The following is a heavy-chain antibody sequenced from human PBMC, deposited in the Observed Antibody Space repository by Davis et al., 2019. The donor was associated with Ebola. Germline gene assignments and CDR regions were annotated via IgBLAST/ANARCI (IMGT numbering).Heavy chain of an antibody. J-gene: IGHJ4*02. D-gene: IGHD2-2*02. V-gene: IGHV3-30*18. CDR2: ISYDGSNK. CDR3: AKLYGRSHFDY. CDR1: GFTFSSYA. Sequence: GSLKISCAASGFTFSSYAMHWVRQAPGKGLEWVAVISYDGSNKYYADSVKGRFTISRDNSKNTLYLQMNSLRAEDTAVYYCAKLYGRSHFDYWDQGTLVTVSS.